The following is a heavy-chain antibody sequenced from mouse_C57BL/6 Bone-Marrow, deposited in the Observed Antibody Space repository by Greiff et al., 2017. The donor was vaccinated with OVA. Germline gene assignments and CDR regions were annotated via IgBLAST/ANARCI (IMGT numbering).Heavy chain of an antibody. J-gene: IGHJ4*01. D-gene: IGHD2-4*01. V-gene: IGHV14-4*01. Sequence: VQLKESGAELVRPGASVKLSCTASGFNIKDDYMHWVKQRPEQGLEWIGWIDPENGDTEYASKFQGKATITADTSSNTADLQLSSRTSEDTAVYYCTTWDDYDEGYAMDYWGQGTSVTVSS. CDR1: GFNIKDDY. CDR2: IDPENGDT. CDR3: TTWDDYDEGYAMDY.